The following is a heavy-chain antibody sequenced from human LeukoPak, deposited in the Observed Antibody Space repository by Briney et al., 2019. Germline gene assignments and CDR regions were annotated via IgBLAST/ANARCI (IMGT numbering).Heavy chain of an antibody. V-gene: IGHV3-33*06. J-gene: IGHJ4*02. CDR2: IWYDGSNK. D-gene: IGHD1-26*01. Sequence: QPGRSLRLSCAASGFTFSSYGMHWVRQAPGKGLEWVAVIWYDGSNKYYADSVKGRFTISRDNSKNTLYLQMNSLRAEDTAVYYCAKGSGSYFYFDYWGQGTLVTVSS. CDR3: AKGSGSYFYFDY. CDR1: GFTFSSYG.